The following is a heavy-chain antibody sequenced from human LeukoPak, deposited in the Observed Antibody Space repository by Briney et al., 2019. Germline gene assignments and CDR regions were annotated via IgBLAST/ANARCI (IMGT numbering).Heavy chain of an antibody. J-gene: IGHJ4*02. CDR3: ARESSSWYDIDY. V-gene: IGHV3-48*03. CDR2: ISFSGNTI. Sequence: GGSLRLSCAASGFTFNNYEFNWVRQAPGKGLEWVSFISFSGNTIKYADSVKGRFTVSRDNAKNSLYLQMNSLRAEDTAVYYCARESSSWYDIDYWGQGTLVTVSS. CDR1: GFTFNNYE. D-gene: IGHD6-13*01.